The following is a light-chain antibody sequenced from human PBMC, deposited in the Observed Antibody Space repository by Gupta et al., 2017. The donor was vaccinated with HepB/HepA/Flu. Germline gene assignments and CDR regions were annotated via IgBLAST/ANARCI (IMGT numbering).Light chain of an antibody. CDR3: MECIYWA. CDR1: QSLADSAGNTY. J-gene: IGKJ5*01. Sequence: VVTQSPLSLPVTLGQPASISCKSSQSLADSAGNTYLHWLQQRPGQSPRSIIYQGSNRDYEVTARGRASGSGTNFTLRIRGGEDEDVGVFDVMECIYWAFGPGTPLEIK. CDR2: QGS. V-gene: IGKV2-30*01.